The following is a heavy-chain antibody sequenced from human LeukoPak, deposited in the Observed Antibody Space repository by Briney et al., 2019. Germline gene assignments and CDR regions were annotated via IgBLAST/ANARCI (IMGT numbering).Heavy chain of an antibody. CDR3: ARGQGLNSRWLRCPVDY. CDR2: INHSGST. D-gene: IGHD5-12*01. CDR1: GGSFSGYY. J-gene: IGHJ4*02. Sequence: SETLSLTCAVYGGSFSGYYWSWIRQPPGKGLEWIGEINHSGSTNYNPSLKSRVTISVDTSKNQFSLKLSSVTAADTAVYYCARGQGLNSRWLRCPVDYWGQGTLVIVSS. V-gene: IGHV4-34*01.